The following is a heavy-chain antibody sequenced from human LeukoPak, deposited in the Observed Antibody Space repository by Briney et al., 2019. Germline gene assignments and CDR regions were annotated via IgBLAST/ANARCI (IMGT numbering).Heavy chain of an antibody. D-gene: IGHD3-10*02. J-gene: IGHJ6*04. V-gene: IGHV3-21*01. CDR3: AELGITMIGGV. CDR1: GFTFSSYS. CDR2: ISSSSSYI. Sequence: GGSLRLSCAASGFTFSSYSMDWVRQAPGKGLEWVSSISSSSSYIYYADSVKGRFTISRDNAKNSLYLQMNSLRAEDTAVYYCAELGITMIGGVWGKGTTVTISS.